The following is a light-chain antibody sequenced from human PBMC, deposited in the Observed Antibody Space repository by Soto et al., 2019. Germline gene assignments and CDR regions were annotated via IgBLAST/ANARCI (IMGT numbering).Light chain of an antibody. CDR2: DVT. Sequence: QSALTQPAFVYGSPGQSLTISCTGTNSDVGGYDYVSWYQQHPGKAPTLLIYDVTKRPSGVSNRFSGSKSGNTASLTISGLLTKDEADYYCSSFTGSTTWVFGGGTKLTVL. CDR3: SSFTGSTTWV. V-gene: IGLV2-14*03. CDR1: NSDVGGYDY. J-gene: IGLJ3*02.